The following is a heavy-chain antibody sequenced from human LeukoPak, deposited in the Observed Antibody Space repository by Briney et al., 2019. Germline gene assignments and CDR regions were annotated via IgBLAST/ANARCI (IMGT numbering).Heavy chain of an antibody. CDR3: ARAYSRTTGDYCFDY. J-gene: IGHJ4*02. CDR2: IYHNGKT. D-gene: IGHD7-27*01. CDR1: GYSISSGYF. V-gene: IGHV4-38-2*01. Sequence: SETLSLTCGVSGYSISSGYFWGWIRQPPGKGLEWIGSIYHNGKTFYQSSLKSRVTLSVDTSKNQFSLKLSSVTAADTAVYFCARAYSRTTGDYCFDYWGQGTLVTVSS.